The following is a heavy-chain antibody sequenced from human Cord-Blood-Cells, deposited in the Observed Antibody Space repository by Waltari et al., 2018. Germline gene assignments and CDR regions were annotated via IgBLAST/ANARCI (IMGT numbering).Heavy chain of an antibody. CDR3: ARGGGATDY. Sequence: EVQLVESGGGLIQPGGSLRLSCAASGFTVRSNYMSWVRQAPGKGLDWVSVIYSGGSTYYAESVKDPVTISRDNSKNTLYVQMNSLRAEDTAVYYCARGGGATDYWGQGTLVTVSS. D-gene: IGHD1-26*01. CDR1: GFTVRSNY. J-gene: IGHJ4*02. V-gene: IGHV3-53*01. CDR2: IYSGGST.